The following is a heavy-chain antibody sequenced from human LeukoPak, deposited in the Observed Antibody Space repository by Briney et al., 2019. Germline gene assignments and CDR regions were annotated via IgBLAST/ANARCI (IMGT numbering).Heavy chain of an antibody. D-gene: IGHD6-25*01. CDR2: IHYIGSI. CDR3: ARVLLVSSGTFYFDY. Sequence: SETLSLTCTVSGGSISSYYWSWVRQPPGKGLEWIGYIHYIGSINYNPSLKNRVTISVDTSKNQFSLKLTSVTAADTAVYYCARVLLVSSGTFYFDYWGQGTLVTVSS. J-gene: IGHJ4*02. CDR1: GGSISSYY. V-gene: IGHV4-59*01.